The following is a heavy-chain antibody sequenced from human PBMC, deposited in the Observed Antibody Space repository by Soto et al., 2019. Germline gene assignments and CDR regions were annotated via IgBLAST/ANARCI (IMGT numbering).Heavy chain of an antibody. Sequence: GGSLRLSCAASGFTFSTYTMSWVRQAPGKGMEWVSAISVTGDNTYSADSVKGRFTISRDNSKNTLFLQMNSLRAEDTAVYYCVKDRSSSDWYGYFDYWGQGTLVTVSS. J-gene: IGHJ4*02. CDR1: GFTFSTYT. CDR3: VKDRSSSDWYGYFDY. CDR2: ISVTGDNT. D-gene: IGHD6-19*01. V-gene: IGHV3-23*01.